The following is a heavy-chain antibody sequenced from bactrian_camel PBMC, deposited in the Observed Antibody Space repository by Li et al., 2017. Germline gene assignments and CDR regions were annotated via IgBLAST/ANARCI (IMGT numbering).Heavy chain of an antibody. CDR3: AADSSDGNWYCEYEYKY. D-gene: IGHD6*01. J-gene: IGHJ4*01. CDR2: IDSDGMV. V-gene: IGHV3S53*01. Sequence: VQLVESGGGSVQAGGSLRLPCLVSRYGVRSGCMAWFRQAPGKEREGVATIDSDGMVRYADSVKGRFTISKDNAKNTLYLQMNSLKPEDTAMYYCAADSSDGNWYCEYEYKYWGQGTQVTVS. CDR1: RYGVRSGC.